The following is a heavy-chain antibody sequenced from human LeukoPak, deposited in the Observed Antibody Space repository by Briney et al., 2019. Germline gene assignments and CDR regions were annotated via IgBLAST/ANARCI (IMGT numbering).Heavy chain of an antibody. J-gene: IGHJ3*02. CDR2: IRYDGTIT. CDR3: AKDQRTVTPSNAFDI. D-gene: IGHD4-17*01. V-gene: IGHV3-30*02. Sequence: GGSLRLSCAASGFTFSDYGMHWVRQAPGKGLEWVAFIRYDGTITYYRDSVKGRFTVSRDSAKSTLYLVMNSLTPEDTALYYCAKDQRTVTPSNAFDIWGQGTMVTVSS. CDR1: GFTFSDYG.